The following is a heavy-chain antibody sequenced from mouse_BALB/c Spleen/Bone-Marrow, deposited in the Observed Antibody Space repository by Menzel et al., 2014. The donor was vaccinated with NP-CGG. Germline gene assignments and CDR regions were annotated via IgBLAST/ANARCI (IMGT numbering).Heavy chain of an antibody. CDR3: ARHDYDEENFDY. Sequence: EVKLVESGGDLVKPGGSLKLSCAASGFTFSSYGMSWVRQTPDKRLEWVATISSGGSYTYYPDSVKGRFTISRDNAKNTLYLQMSSLKSEDTAMYYCARHDYDEENFDYWGQGTTFTVSS. D-gene: IGHD2-4*01. J-gene: IGHJ2*01. V-gene: IGHV5-6*01. CDR2: ISSGGSYT. CDR1: GFTFSSYG.